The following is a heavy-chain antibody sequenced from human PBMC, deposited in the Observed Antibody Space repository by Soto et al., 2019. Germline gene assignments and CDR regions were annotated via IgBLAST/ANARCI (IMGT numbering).Heavy chain of an antibody. CDR3: ARGDIVVVVAATRQTYYYYYGMDV. V-gene: IGHV4-34*01. CDR1: GYSISSGYY. CDR2: INHSGST. J-gene: IGHJ6*02. Sequence: SETLSLTCAVSGYSISSGYYWSWIRQPPGKGLEWIGEINHSGSTNYNPSLKSRVTISVDTSKNQFSLKLSSVTAADTAVYYCARGDIVVVVAATRQTYYYYYGMDVWGQGTTVTVSS. D-gene: IGHD2-15*01.